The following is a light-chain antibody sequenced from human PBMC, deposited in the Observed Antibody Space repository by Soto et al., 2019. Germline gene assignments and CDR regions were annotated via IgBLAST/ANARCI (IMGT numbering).Light chain of an antibody. CDR2: DAS. V-gene: IGKV3-20*01. CDR3: RQYGSSPLA. J-gene: IGKJ4*01. CDR1: QSVSSNY. Sequence: EIVLTQSPGTLSLSPGERATLSCRVSQSVSSNYLAWFQQKPGQAPRLLIYDASSRATGIPERFSGSGSGTDFTLTISRLEPEDFAMYYCRQYGSSPLAFGGGTKVEIK.